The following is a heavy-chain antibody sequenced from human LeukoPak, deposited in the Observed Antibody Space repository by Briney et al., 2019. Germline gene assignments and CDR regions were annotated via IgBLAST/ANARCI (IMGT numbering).Heavy chain of an antibody. CDR1: GGSISSYY. Sequence: SETLSLTCTVSGGSISSYYWSWIRQPPGKGLEWIGYIYYSRSTNYNPSLKSRVTISVDTSKNQFSLKLSSVTAADTAVYYCARCWSGEFFAFDIWGQGTMVTVSS. CDR3: ARCWSGEFFAFDI. V-gene: IGHV4-59*08. CDR2: IYYSRST. D-gene: IGHD3-10*01. J-gene: IGHJ3*02.